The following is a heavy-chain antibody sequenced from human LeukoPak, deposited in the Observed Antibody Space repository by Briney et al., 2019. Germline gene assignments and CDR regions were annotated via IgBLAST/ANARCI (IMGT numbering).Heavy chain of an antibody. CDR3: AREYYDSTGYHYAFDY. Sequence: SETLSLTCTVSGDSINSANYYWGWIRQPPGKGLEWIGSIYYSGRTYYNPSLESRVTISVDTSKNQFSLGLSSVTAADTALYYCAREYYDSTGYHYAFDYWGQGTLVTVSS. CDR1: GDSINSANYY. V-gene: IGHV4-39*02. CDR2: IYYSGRT. J-gene: IGHJ4*02. D-gene: IGHD3-22*01.